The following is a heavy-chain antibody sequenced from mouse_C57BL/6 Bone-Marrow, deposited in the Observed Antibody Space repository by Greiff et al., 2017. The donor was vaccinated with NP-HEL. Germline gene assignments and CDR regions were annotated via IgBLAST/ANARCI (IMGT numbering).Heavy chain of an antibody. J-gene: IGHJ2*01. Sequence: EVKVVESGGGLVKPGGSLKLSCAASGFTFSSYAMSWVRQTPEKRLEWVATISDGGSYTYYPDNVKGRFTISRDNAKNNLYLQMSHLKSEDTAMYYCARALLRRPLDYWGQGTTLTVSS. D-gene: IGHD2-4*01. CDR2: ISDGGSYT. CDR3: ARALLRRPLDY. V-gene: IGHV5-4*03. CDR1: GFTFSSYA.